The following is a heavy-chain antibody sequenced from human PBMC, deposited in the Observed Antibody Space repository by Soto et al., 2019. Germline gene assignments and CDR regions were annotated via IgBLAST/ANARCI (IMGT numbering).Heavy chain of an antibody. Sequence: QVQLQESGPGLVKPSGTLSLTCAVSGGSISSSNWWSWVRQPPGKGLEWIGEIYHSGSTNYNPSLKSRVXXXVXXSTNQFSRKLSAVTAADTAVYYCARVAVAGTRVDYGGQGALVTVSS. CDR3: ARVAVAGTRVDY. CDR1: GGSISSSNW. D-gene: IGHD6-19*01. J-gene: IGHJ4*02. CDR2: IYHSGST. V-gene: IGHV4-4*02.